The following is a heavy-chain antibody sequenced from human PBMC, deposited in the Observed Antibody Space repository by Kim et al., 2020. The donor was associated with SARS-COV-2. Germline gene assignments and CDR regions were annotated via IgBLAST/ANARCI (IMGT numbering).Heavy chain of an antibody. Sequence: ASVKVSCKASGYTLTGYYMHWVRQAPGQGLEWMGWINPNSGGTNYAQKFQGRVTMTRDTSISTAYMELSRLRSDDTAVYYCATLGYSSSWYPFDYWGQGTLVTVSS. V-gene: IGHV1-2*02. D-gene: IGHD6-13*01. CDR3: ATLGYSSSWYPFDY. CDR1: GYTLTGYY. J-gene: IGHJ4*02. CDR2: INPNSGGT.